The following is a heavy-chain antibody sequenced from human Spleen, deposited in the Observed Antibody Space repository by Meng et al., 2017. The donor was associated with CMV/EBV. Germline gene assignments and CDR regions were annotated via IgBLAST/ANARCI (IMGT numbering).Heavy chain of an antibody. CDR1: GFTVSSNY. V-gene: IGHV3-53*01. CDR2: IYSGGST. Sequence: GGSLRLSCAASGFTVSSNYMSWVRQAPGKGLEWVSVIYSGGSTYYADSVKGRFTISRDNSKNTLSLQMNSLRAEDTAVYYCARGYDYVWGSYRSDALDVWGQGTMVTVSS. J-gene: IGHJ3*01. D-gene: IGHD3-16*02. CDR3: ARGYDYVWGSYRSDALDV.